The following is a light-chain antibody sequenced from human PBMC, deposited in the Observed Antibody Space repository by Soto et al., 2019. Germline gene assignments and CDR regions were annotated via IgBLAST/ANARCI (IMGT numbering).Light chain of an antibody. CDR3: QQYNFCPLT. CDR2: GAS. V-gene: IGKV3D-15*01. Sequence: EVVMTQSPATLSVSPGERATLSCRASQSVKQYLAWYQQKPGQAPRLLIYGASTRATDIPARFSGSGSGTDFTLTISGLQSEDVVVFYCQQYNFCPLTFGAGTKVEIK. J-gene: IGKJ4*01. CDR1: QSVKQY.